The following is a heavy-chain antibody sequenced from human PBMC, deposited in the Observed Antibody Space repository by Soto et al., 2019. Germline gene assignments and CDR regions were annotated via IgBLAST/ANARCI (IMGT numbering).Heavy chain of an antibody. CDR2: ISGSGGST. V-gene: IGHV3-23*01. Sequence: PGGSLRLSCAASGFTFSSYAMSWVRQAPGKGLEWVSAISGSGGSTYYADSVKGRFTISRDNSKNTLYLQMNSLRAEDTAVYYCAKAPLYSYGPVTIAYYFDYWGQGTLVTVSS. D-gene: IGHD5-18*01. CDR1: GFTFSSYA. J-gene: IGHJ4*02. CDR3: AKAPLYSYGPVTIAYYFDY.